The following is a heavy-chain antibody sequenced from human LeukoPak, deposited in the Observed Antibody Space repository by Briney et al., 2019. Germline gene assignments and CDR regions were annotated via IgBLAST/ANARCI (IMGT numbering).Heavy chain of an antibody. CDR1: GGSISSSDSF. J-gene: IGHJ4*02. CDR2: IYYSGST. CDR3: ARSVGGVTNGDY. Sequence: SETLSLTCTVSGGSISSSDSFWGWIRQPPGKGLEWIGSIYYSGSTYYNPSLKSRVTISVDTSKNQFSLKLSSVTAADTAVYYCARSVGGVTNGDYWGQGTLVTVSS. V-gene: IGHV4-39*07. D-gene: IGHD3-16*01.